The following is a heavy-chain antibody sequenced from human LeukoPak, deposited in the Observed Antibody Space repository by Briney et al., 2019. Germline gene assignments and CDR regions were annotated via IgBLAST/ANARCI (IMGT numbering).Heavy chain of an antibody. V-gene: IGHV3-33*06. D-gene: IGHD3-22*01. CDR3: AKEPYDSSGYYFFSTDY. Sequence: GGSLGLSCAASGFTFSSYGMHWVRQAPGKGLEWVAVIWYDGSNKYYADSVKGRFTISRDNSKNTLYLQMNSLRAEDTAVYYCAKEPYDSSGYYFFSTDYWGQGTLVTVSS. CDR1: GFTFSSYG. CDR2: IWYDGSNK. J-gene: IGHJ4*02.